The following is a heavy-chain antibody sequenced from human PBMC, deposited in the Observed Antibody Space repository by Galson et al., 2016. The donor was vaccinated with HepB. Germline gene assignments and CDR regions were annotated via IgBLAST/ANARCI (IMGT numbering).Heavy chain of an antibody. CDR3: AGVGRVVEATFDV. V-gene: IGHV4-39*01. Sequence: SETLSLTCTVSGGPVSTTTHYWTWVRQPPGKGLEWIGNIDYSGRTYYTPSLRSRVTISADTSNGQFSLTVDSMTAADTAMYYCAGVGRVVEATFDVWGQGTMVAVS. CDR2: IDYSGRT. CDR1: GGPVSTTTHY. J-gene: IGHJ3*01. D-gene: IGHD1-1*01.